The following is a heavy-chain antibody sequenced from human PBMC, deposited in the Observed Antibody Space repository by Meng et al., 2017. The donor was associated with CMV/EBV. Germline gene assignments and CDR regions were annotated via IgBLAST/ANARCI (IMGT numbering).Heavy chain of an antibody. D-gene: IGHD4-17*01. J-gene: IGHJ4*02. Sequence: SETLSLTCAVYGGSFSGYYWSWIRQPPGKGLEWIGYIYYSGSTYYNPSLKSRVTISVDTSKNQFSLKLSSVTAADTAVYYCARGFRTATVTPPDYWGQGTLVTVSS. V-gene: IGHV4-30-4*08. CDR1: GGSFSGYY. CDR2: IYYSGST. CDR3: ARGFRTATVTPPDY.